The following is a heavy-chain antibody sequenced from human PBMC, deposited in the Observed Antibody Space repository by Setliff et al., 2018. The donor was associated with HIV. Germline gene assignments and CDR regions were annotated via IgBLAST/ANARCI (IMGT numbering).Heavy chain of an antibody. J-gene: IGHJ4*02. CDR2: IYPADSDT. Sequence: PGESLKISCKGSGYNFRKYWIAWVRQMPGKGLEWMGIIYPADSDTRYSPSFQGQVTISADNSINTAYLQWSSLKASDTAMYYCARLRVGATNYFDNWGQGTLVTVSS. CDR3: ARLRVGATNYFDN. D-gene: IGHD1-26*01. V-gene: IGHV5-51*01. CDR1: GYNFRKYW.